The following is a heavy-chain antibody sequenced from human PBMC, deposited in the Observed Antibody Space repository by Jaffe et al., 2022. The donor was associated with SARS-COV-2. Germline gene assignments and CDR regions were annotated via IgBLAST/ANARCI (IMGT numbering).Heavy chain of an antibody. CDR3: ARDFPTHGGYGYCSGGSCQRGFYYYYYYMDV. J-gene: IGHJ6*03. D-gene: IGHD2-15*01. CDR1: GGSVSSGSYY. V-gene: IGHV4-61*01. Sequence: QVQLQESGPGLVKPSETLSLTCTVSGGSVSSGSYYWSWIRQPPGKGLEWIGYIYYSGSTNYNPSLKSRVTISVDTSKNQFSLKLSSVTAADTAVYYCARDFPTHGGYGYCSGGSCQRGFYYYYYYMDVWGKGTTVTVSS. CDR2: IYYSGST.